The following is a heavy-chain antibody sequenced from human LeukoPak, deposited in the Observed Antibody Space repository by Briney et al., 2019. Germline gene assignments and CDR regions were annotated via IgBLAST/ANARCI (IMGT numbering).Heavy chain of an antibody. D-gene: IGHD1-26*01. V-gene: IGHV3-7*01. J-gene: IGHJ4*02. CDR1: GFSFSTYW. Sequence: GGSLRLSCAASGFSFSTYWMAWVRQAPGKGLEWVANIKLDESARHQADSVKGRFTISRDNAQNSVYLQMSRLRGEDTAVYYCARDVGGSLDYWGQGTLATASS. CDR3: ARDVGGSLDY. CDR2: IKLDESAR.